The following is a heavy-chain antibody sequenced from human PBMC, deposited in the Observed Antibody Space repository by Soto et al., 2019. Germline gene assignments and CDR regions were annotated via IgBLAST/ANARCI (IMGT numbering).Heavy chain of an antibody. CDR1: GFTFSSYW. CDR3: ARGRLLDDAFDI. Sequence: PGGSLRLSCAASGFTFSSYWMSWVRQAPGKGLEWVANIKQDGSEKYYVDSVKGRFTISRDNAKNSLYLQINSLRAEDTAVYYCARGRLLDDAFDIWGLGTRSPSPQ. CDR2: IKQDGSEK. J-gene: IGHJ3*02. D-gene: IGHD1-26*01. V-gene: IGHV3-7*01.